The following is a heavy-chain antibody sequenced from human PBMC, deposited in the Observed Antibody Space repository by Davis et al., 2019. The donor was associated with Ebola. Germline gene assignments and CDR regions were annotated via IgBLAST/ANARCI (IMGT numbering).Heavy chain of an antibody. CDR3: ARVLPGQRLYYYYYGMDV. CDR2: ISSNGGST. J-gene: IGHJ6*02. Sequence: GGSLRLSCAASGFTFSSYAMHWVRQAPGKGLEYVSAISSNGGSTYYANSVKGRFTISRDNSKNTLYLQMNSLRAEDTAVYYCARVLPGQRLYYYYYGMDVWGQGTTVTVSS. V-gene: IGHV3-64*01. D-gene: IGHD6-25*01. CDR1: GFTFSSYA.